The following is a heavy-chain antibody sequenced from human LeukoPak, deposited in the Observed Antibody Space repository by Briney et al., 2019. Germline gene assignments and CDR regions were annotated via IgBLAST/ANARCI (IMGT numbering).Heavy chain of an antibody. CDR3: ARGEMATTIWLY. V-gene: IGHV4-59*12. D-gene: IGHD5-24*01. Sequence: SETLSLTCTVSGGSISSYYWSWIRQPPGKGLEWIGYIYYSGSTNYNPSLKSRVTISVDTSKNQFSLKLSSVTAADTAVYYCARGEMATTIWLYWGQGTLVTVSS. CDR2: IYYSGST. CDR1: GGSISSYY. J-gene: IGHJ4*02.